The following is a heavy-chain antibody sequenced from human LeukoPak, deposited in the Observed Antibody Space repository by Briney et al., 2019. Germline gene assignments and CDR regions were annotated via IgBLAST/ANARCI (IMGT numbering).Heavy chain of an antibody. CDR1: DDSIISSDYY. CDR2: RYYSGFI. Sequence: PSGTLSLTCAVSDDSIISSDYYWGWIRQPPGKGLEWIGSRYYSGFIYYNPSVKSRVTISVDTSKNQFSLELTSVTAADTAVYYCARLKVGTTHPDYWGQGTLVTVSS. V-gene: IGHV4-39*01. CDR3: ARLKVGTTHPDY. D-gene: IGHD1-26*01. J-gene: IGHJ4*02.